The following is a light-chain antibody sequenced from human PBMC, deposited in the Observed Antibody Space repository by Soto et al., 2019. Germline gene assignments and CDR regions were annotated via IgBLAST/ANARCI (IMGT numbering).Light chain of an antibody. CDR1: QSVGSS. CDR3: QQRSRSLT. V-gene: IGKV3-11*01. J-gene: IGKJ4*01. CDR2: DAS. Sequence: EIVLTQSQYTLSLSPGGRAILSCRASQSVGSSLAWYQQKPGQAPRLLIYDASNRPTGIPARFSGSGSGTDFTLTISSLEPEDFAVFCQQRSRSLTFGGGTRVEIK.